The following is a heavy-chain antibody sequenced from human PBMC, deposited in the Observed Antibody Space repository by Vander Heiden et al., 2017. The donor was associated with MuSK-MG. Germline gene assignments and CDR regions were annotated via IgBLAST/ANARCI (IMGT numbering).Heavy chain of an antibody. V-gene: IGHV3-21*01. J-gene: IGHJ4*02. CDR3: ARALRYFDWLWGGPDY. CDR2: ISSSSSYI. D-gene: IGHD3-9*01. CDR1: GFTFSSYS. Sequence: EVQLVESGGGLVKPGGSLRLSCAASGFTFSSYSMNWVRQAPGKGLEWVSSISSSSSYIYYADSVKGRFTISRDNAKNSLYLQMNSLRAEDTAVYYCARALRYFDWLWGGPDYWGQGTLVTVSS.